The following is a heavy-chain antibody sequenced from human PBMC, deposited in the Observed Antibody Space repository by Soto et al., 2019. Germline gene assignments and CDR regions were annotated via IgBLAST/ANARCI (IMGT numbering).Heavy chain of an antibody. V-gene: IGHV4-59*11. CDR1: GGSISGHY. Sequence: SETLSLTCTVSGGSISGHYWTWIRQPPGKELEWIGYIFYSGVTNYNPSLKSRVTLSVDTSKNQFSLNLRSVTAEDTALYYCARVGSSGWSPDYWGRGTLVTVSS. CDR3: ARVGSSGWSPDY. J-gene: IGHJ4*02. D-gene: IGHD6-19*01. CDR2: IFYSGVT.